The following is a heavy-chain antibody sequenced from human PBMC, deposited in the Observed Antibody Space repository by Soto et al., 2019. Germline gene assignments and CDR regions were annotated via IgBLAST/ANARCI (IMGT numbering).Heavy chain of an antibody. J-gene: IGHJ5*02. CDR1: GYTFTGYY. CDR3: ARAEWGYYDSSGYYWFDP. CDR2: INPNSGGT. V-gene: IGHV1-2*04. D-gene: IGHD3-22*01. Sequence: ASVKVSCKASGYTFTGYYMHWVRQAPGQGLEWMGWINPNSGGTNYAQKFQGWVTMTRDTSISTAYMELSRLRSDDTAVYYCARAEWGYYDSSGYYWFDPWGQGTLVTVSS.